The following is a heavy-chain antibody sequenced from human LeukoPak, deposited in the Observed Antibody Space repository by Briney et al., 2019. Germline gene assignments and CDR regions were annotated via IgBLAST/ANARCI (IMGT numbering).Heavy chain of an antibody. Sequence: GGSXXXSCAASXXTXXXXXXXWXRXAXXXXXXXVSYISSSSSTIYYADSVKGRFTISRDNAKNSLYLQMNSLRAEDTAVYYCVSIYDAYPTLGGQGTLVTVSS. J-gene: IGHJ4*02. CDR2: ISSSSSTI. D-gene: IGHD3-3*01. CDR3: VSIYDAYPTL. V-gene: IGHV3-48*01. CDR1: XXTXXXXX.